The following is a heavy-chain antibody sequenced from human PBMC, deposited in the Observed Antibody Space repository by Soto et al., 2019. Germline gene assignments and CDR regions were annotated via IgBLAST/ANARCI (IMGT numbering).Heavy chain of an antibody. J-gene: IGHJ4*02. V-gene: IGHV4-59*08. D-gene: IGHD2-2*01. CDR2: IYYSGST. CDR1: GGSISSYY. CDR3: ASQYCSSTSCLTYFDY. Sequence: ASETLSLTCTVSGGSISSYYWSWIRQPPGKGLEWIGYIYYSGSTNYNPSLKSRVTISVDTSKNQFSLKLSSVTAADTAVYYCASQYCSSTSCLTYFDYWGQGTLVTVSS.